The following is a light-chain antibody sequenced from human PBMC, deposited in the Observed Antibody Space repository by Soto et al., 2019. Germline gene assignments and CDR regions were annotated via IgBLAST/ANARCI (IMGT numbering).Light chain of an antibody. CDR3: QQRSDWPWT. V-gene: IGKV3D-20*02. J-gene: IGKJ1*01. Sequence: EIVLTQSPGTLSLSPGERATLSCRASQSVSSSYLAWYQQKPGRAPRLLIYGASSRATGIPDRFSGSGSGTDFTLTISRLEPEDFAVYYCQQRSDWPWTFGQGTKVDIK. CDR2: GAS. CDR1: QSVSSSY.